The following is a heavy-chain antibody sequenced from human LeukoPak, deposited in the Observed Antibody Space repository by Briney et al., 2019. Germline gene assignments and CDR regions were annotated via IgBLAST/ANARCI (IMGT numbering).Heavy chain of an antibody. CDR1: DGSFSGY. J-gene: IGHJ4*02. Sequence: SETLSLTCGVYDGSFSGYWTWIRQPPGKGLEWIAEIKDTGNTNYNPSLKRRLTISIDTSKNQFTLNLRSVPAADTAVYYCVRGGDGGYYFDYWGQGALVTVSS. CDR2: IKDTGNT. D-gene: IGHD3-10*01. V-gene: IGHV4-34*01. CDR3: VRGGDGGYYFDY.